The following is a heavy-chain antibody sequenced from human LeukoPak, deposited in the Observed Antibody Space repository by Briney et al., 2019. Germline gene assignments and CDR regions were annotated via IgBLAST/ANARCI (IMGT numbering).Heavy chain of an antibody. CDR2: IIPIFGTA. CDR3: ARDHYDFWSGYPPPFDY. D-gene: IGHD3-3*01. CDR1: GSTFSSYA. V-gene: IGHV1-69*13. J-gene: IGHJ4*02. Sequence: SVKVSCKASGSTFSSYAISWVRQAPGQGLEWMGGIIPIFGTANYAQKFQGRVTITADESTSTAYMELSSLRSEDTAVYYCARDHYDFWSGYPPPFDYWGQGTLVTVSS.